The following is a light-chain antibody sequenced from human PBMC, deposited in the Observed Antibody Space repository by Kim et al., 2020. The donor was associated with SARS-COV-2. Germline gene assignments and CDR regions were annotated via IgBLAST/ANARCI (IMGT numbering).Light chain of an antibody. V-gene: IGKV1-39*01. CDR1: QSISSY. CDR3: QQCYSTPLT. J-gene: IGKJ4*01. CDR2: AAS. Sequence: SAVRVIVTITCRASQSISSYLNCYQQKPEKAPKPLIYAASILQSGVPSRFFGSGSVTDFTRTISCLQPEDFATYYCQQCYSTPLTFGGGTKVDI.